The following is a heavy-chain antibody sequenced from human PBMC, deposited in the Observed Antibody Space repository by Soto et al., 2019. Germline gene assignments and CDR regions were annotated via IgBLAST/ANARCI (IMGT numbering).Heavy chain of an antibody. D-gene: IGHD2-2*01. CDR2: TTQDGSGK. CDR1: VLTFSSW. Sequence: GGSLRLSCVASVLTFSSWMSWVRQAPGKGLEWVAMTTQDGSGKHYVDSVKGRFTISRDNAKNSLYLQMNSLRAEDTAVYYCARDIVVVPAAADSDYWGQGTLVTVSS. V-gene: IGHV3-7*01. J-gene: IGHJ4*02. CDR3: ARDIVVVPAAADSDY.